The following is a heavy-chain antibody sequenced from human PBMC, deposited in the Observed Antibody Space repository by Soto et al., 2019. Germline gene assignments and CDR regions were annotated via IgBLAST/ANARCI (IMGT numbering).Heavy chain of an antibody. D-gene: IGHD1-7*01. CDR3: ARTPEAGNTFFINWFDP. CDR1: GGSISSSSYF. Sequence: SETLSLTCTVSGGSISSSSYFWGWIRQPPGKGLEWIGYTYYSGSTYYNPSLKSRVTISVDTSKNQFSLKLSSVTAADTAVYYCARTPEAGNTFFINWFDPWGQGTLVTVS. J-gene: IGHJ5*02. CDR2: TYYSGST. V-gene: IGHV4-31*03.